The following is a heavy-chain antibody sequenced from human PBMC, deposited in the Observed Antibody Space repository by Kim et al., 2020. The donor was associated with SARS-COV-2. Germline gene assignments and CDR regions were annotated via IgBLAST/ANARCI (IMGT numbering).Heavy chain of an antibody. CDR3: AGNYGYYYGMDV. J-gene: IGHJ6*02. V-gene: IGHV3-48*02. Sequence: YYADAVEGRFTTARDNAKNSLYLQMNSLRDEDTAVYYCAGNYGYYYGMDVWGQGTTVTVSS. D-gene: IGHD1-7*01.